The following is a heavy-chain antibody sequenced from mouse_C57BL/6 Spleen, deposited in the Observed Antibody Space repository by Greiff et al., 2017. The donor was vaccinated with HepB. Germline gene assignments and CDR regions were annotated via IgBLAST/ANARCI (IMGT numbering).Heavy chain of an antibody. CDR1: GFTFSDYG. CDR2: ISSGSSTI. Sequence: DVQLVESGGGLVKPGGSLKLSCAASGFTFSDYGMHWVRQAPEKGLEWVAYISSGSSTIYYADTVKGRFTISRDNAKNTLFLQMTSLRSEDTGMYYCARPFPPYFDVWGTGTTVTVSS. V-gene: IGHV5-17*01. J-gene: IGHJ1*03. CDR3: ARPFPPYFDV.